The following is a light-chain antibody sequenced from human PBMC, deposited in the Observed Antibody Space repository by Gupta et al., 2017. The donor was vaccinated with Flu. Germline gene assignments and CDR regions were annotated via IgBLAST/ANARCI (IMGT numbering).Light chain of an antibody. J-gene: IGLJ2*01. Sequence: QSVLTQPPSVSGAPGQRVTISCTGSSSNIGAGYDVHWYKQLPGTAPKLLIYDNNNRPSGVPDRFSGSKSGTSASLAITGLQAEDEADYYCQSYDNSLSVHVVFGGGTKLTVL. CDR1: SSNIGAGYD. V-gene: IGLV1-40*01. CDR3: QSYDNSLSVHVV. CDR2: DNN.